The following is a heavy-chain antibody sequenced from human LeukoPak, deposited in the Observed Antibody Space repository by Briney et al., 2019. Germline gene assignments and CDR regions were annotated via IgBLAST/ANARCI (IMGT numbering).Heavy chain of an antibody. V-gene: IGHV4-61*03. J-gene: IGHJ5*02. Sequence: SETLSLTCAVSGGSISSGGYYWSWIRQPPGKGLEWIGYVFYTGITNYNPSLKSRVTISVDTSRNHFSLELNSVTAADTAVYYCASFKWGHNWFDPWGQGTLVTVSS. CDR2: VFYTGIT. D-gene: IGHD7-27*01. CDR3: ASFKWGHNWFDP. CDR1: GGSISSGGYY.